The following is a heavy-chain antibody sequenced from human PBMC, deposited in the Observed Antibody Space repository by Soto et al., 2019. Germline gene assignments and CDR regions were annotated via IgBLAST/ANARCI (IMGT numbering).Heavy chain of an antibody. CDR1: DSTFTSYW. D-gene: IGHD3-16*01. Sequence: AASVKICYNGADSTFTSYWIGGVGQMAGKVLEWMGIVYPGDTDTRYRPSFEGRVTTSANKSSSTAYLQWSSLKAPDTAMYYCARHDAGGVAVDYWGQGTRVTVSS. V-gene: IGHV5-51*01. CDR3: ARHDAGGVAVDY. CDR2: VYPGDTDT. J-gene: IGHJ4*02.